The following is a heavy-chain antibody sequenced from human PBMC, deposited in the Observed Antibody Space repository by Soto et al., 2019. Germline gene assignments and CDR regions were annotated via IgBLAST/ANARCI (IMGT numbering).Heavy chain of an antibody. J-gene: IGHJ6*04. CDR3: ARDVGV. V-gene: IGHV3-66*01. CDR1: GITVYNNY. Sequence: EVQLVESGGGLVQRGGSLRLSCAASGITVYNNYMSWVRQAPGKGLEWVSVIYSGGSTSCADSVKGRFTISRDGSKNTVYLQMNSLRAEDTAVYYCARDVGVWGRGTTVTVSS. CDR2: IYSGGST.